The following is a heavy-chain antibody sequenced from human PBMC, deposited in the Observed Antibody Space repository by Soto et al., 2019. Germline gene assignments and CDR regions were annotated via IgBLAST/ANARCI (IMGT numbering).Heavy chain of an antibody. Sequence: QVQLVESGGGVVQPGRSLRLSCVGSGVPFWHYGMHWVRQAPGKGLEWVAVIGSDGKKEAYADFVKGRFAISRGNCKDTLYLQMNSLRGEDTAVYYCGRDRDGGWVHMEVWGQGTTVTVSS. J-gene: IGHJ6*02. CDR3: GRDRDGGWVHMEV. V-gene: IGHV3-33*01. CDR2: IGSDGKKE. CDR1: GVPFWHYG. D-gene: IGHD6-19*01.